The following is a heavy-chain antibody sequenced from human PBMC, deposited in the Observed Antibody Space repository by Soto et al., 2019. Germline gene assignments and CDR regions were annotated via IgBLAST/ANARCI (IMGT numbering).Heavy chain of an antibody. D-gene: IGHD3-9*01. CDR2: ISGSGGST. V-gene: IGHV3-23*01. CDR1: GFTFSSYA. CDR3: AKSGDSRYLDWLLLFDY. J-gene: IGHJ4*02. Sequence: PGGSLRLSCAASGFTFSSYAMSWVRQAPGKGLEWVSAISGSGGSTYYADSVKGRFTISRDNSKNTLYLQMNSLRAEDTAVYYCAKSGDSRYLDWLLLFDYWGQGTLVTVSS.